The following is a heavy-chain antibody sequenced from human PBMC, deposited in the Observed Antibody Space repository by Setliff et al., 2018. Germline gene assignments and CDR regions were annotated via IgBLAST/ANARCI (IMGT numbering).Heavy chain of an antibody. V-gene: IGHV4-39*07. CDR3: ARDFELLENYDIRGVFFDY. D-gene: IGHD3-9*01. CDR2: TYYSGST. Sequence: SETLSLTCTVSGASISGNSYYWAWIRQPPGRGLEWIASTYYSGSTSYNPSLKSRVTISVDTSNSQFSLKLTSVTAADTAVYYCARDFELLENYDIRGVFFDYWGQGTLVTVSS. J-gene: IGHJ4*01. CDR1: GASISGNSYY.